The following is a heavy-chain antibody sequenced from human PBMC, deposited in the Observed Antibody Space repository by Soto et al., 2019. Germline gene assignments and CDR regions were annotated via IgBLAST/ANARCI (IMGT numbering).Heavy chain of an antibody. J-gene: IGHJ4*02. CDR1: GGSFSGYH. CDR3: AIKGGGYILTGYYDYRFDY. V-gene: IGHV4-34*01. D-gene: IGHD3-9*01. Sequence: SETLSLTCAVYGGSFSGYHWSWIRQPPGKGLEWIGEINHSGSTNYNPSLKSRVTISVDTSKNQFSLKLSSVTAADTAVYYCAIKGGGYILTGYYDYRFDYWGQGTLVTVSS. CDR2: INHSGST.